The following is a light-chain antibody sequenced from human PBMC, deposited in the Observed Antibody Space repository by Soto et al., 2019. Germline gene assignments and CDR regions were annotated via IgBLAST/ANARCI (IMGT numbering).Light chain of an antibody. J-gene: IGKJ5*01. CDR1: QSVDNNY. V-gene: IGKV3-20*01. Sequence: ELVLTRSPGTLSLSPGEEATLSCRASQSVDNNYLAWYQQNPGQTPRLMIYGASGRADGIPHRFSGSGFGTDFTLTISKVEPEDFAVYYCQQYGTPRSVTFGQGTRLEI. CDR3: QQYGTPRSVT. CDR2: GAS.